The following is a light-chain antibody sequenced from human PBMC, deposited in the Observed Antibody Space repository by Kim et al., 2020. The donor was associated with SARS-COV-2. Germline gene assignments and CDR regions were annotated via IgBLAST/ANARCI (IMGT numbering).Light chain of an antibody. CDR1: QSVSSN. CDR3: QQYDNWPPWT. CDR2: GAS. J-gene: IGKJ1*01. Sequence: EIVMTQSPATLSVSPGERATLSCRASQSVSSNLAWYQQKPGQAPRLLMYGASTRATGIPARFSGSGSGTEFTLTISSLQSEDFAVYYCQQYDNWPPWTFGQGTKLEI. V-gene: IGKV3-15*01.